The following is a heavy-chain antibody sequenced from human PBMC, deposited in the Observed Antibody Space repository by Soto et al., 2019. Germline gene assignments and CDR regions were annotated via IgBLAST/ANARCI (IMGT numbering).Heavy chain of an antibody. CDR2: IDWDDDK. D-gene: IGHD6-6*01. CDR1: GFSLSTSGMC. V-gene: IGHV2-70*01. J-gene: IGHJ6*02. CDR3: ARYSSSSFYYYGMDV. Sequence: SGPTLVNPTQTLTLTCTFSGFSLSTSGMCVSWIRQPPGKALEWLALIDWDDDKYYSTSLKTRLTISKDTSKNQVVLTMTNMDPVDTATYYCARYSSSSFYYYGMDVWGQGTTVTSP.